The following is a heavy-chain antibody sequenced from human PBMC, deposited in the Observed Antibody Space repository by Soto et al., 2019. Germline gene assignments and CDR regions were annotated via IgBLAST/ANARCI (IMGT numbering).Heavy chain of an antibody. CDR2: ISSSSSYI. CDR3: ARGSYGEYQLLGY. V-gene: IGHV3-21*01. CDR1: GFTFSSYS. Sequence: PGGSLRLSCAASGFTFSSYSMNWVRQAPGKGLEWVSSISSSSSYIYYADSVKGRFTISRDNAKSSLYLQMNSLRAEDTAVYYCARGSYGEYQLLGYWGQGTLVTVSS. D-gene: IGHD2-2*01. J-gene: IGHJ4*02.